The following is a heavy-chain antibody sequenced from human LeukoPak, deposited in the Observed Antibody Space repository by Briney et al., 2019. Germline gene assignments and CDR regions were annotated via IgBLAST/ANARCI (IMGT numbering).Heavy chain of an antibody. CDR2: ISSSSSYI. CDR3: ARTYYDYVWGSYRLLDY. Sequence: GGSLRLSCAASGFTFSSYGMNWVRQAPGKGLEWVSSISSSSSYIYSADSVKGRFTISRDNAKNSLYLQMNSLRAEDTAVYYCARTYYDYVWGSYRLLDYWGQGTLVTVSS. D-gene: IGHD3-16*02. J-gene: IGHJ4*02. V-gene: IGHV3-21*01. CDR1: GFTFSSYG.